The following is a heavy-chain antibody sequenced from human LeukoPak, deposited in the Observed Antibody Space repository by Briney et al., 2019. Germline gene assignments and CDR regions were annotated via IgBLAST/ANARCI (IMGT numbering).Heavy chain of an antibody. CDR1: GFTFSSYA. J-gene: IGHJ3*02. CDR3: AKDSTYYDFWSGYYGTDAFDI. V-gene: IGHV3-23*01. D-gene: IGHD3-3*01. Sequence: PGGSLRLSCAASGFTFSSYATSWVRQAPGKGLEWVSAISGSGGSTYYADSVKGRFTLSRDNSKNTLYLQMNSLRAEDTAVYYCAKDSTYYDFWSGYYGTDAFDIWGQGTMVTVSS. CDR2: ISGSGGST.